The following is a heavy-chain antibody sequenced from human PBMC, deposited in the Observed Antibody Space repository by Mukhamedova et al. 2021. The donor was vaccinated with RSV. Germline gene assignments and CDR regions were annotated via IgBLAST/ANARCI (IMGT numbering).Heavy chain of an antibody. CDR3: VSSRLVDVDY. D-gene: IGHD6-13*01. Sequence: GKGLEWVSAISSSGSNIYYADSVKGRFSISRDNAKKSLYLQMNSLTAEDTAVYYCVSSRLVDVDYLGQGTLDTLSS. CDR2: ISSSGSNI. V-gene: IGHV3-21*04. J-gene: IGHJ4*02.